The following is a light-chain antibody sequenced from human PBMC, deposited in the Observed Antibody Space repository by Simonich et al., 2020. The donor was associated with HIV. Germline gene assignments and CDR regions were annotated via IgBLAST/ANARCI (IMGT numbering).Light chain of an antibody. Sequence: EIVLTQSPDTLSLSPGQRATITCRASQSISCSLAWYQQKPGQSPRLLIYGASTRATGIPARFSGSGSGTEFALTISSLQSEDFAVYYCQQYNNWPLTFGGGTKVEIK. J-gene: IGKJ4*01. CDR2: GAS. CDR3: QQYNNWPLT. CDR1: QSISCS. V-gene: IGKV3D-15*01.